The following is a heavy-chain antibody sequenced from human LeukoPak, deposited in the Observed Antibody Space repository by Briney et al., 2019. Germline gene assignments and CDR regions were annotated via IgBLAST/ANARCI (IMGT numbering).Heavy chain of an antibody. CDR1: GGSISSYY. V-gene: IGHV4-59*01. D-gene: IGHD3-22*01. J-gene: IGHJ5*02. CDR3: ARDRLYYDSSGYYYGKDWFDP. Sequence: PSETLSLTCTVSGGSISSYYWSWIRQPPGKGLEWIGYIYYSGSTNYNPSLKSRVTISVDTSKNQFSLKLSSVTAADTAVYYCARDRLYYDSSGYYYGKDWFDPWGQGTMVTVSS. CDR2: IYYSGST.